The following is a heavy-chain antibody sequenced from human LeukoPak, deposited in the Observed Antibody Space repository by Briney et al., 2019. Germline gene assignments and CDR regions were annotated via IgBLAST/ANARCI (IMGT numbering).Heavy chain of an antibody. CDR1: GGSISSGGYY. D-gene: IGHD3-10*01. CDR3: AAGSGDDAFDI. V-gene: IGHV4-30-2*01. Sequence: SETLSLTCTVSGGSISSGGYYWSWIRQPPGKGLEWIGEIYHSGSTNYNPSLKSRVTISVDKSKNQFSLKLSSVTAADTAVYYCAAGSGDDAFDIWGQGTMVTVSS. CDR2: IYHSGST. J-gene: IGHJ3*02.